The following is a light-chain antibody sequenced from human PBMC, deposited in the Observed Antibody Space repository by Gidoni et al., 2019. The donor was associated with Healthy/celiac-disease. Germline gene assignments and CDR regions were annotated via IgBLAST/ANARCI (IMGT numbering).Light chain of an antibody. J-gene: IGKJ4*01. CDR3: QQANSFPPL. CDR1: QGISSW. CDR2: AAS. V-gene: IGKV1-12*01. Sequence: DIQMTQSPSSVSASVGDIVTITCRASQGISSWLAWYQQKPGKAPKLLIYAASSWQSGAQSRFSGRGSGKDFTLTIRSLQPEDFATYYCQQANSFPPLFGGGTKVEIK.